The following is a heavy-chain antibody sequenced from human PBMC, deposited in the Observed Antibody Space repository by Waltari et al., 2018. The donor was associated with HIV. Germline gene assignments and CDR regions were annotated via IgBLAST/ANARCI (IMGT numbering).Heavy chain of an antibody. D-gene: IGHD2-15*01. CDR1: GFTFSRYA. J-gene: IGHJ6*02. CDR2: ISSESTNI. CDR3: ARDTLNFYFGLDV. Sequence: EEQLVESGGGLVQPGGSLRLSCAASGFTFSRYAVIWGRQAPGKGLEWIAYISSESTNIQYADSVKGRFTVSRDNAEESLYLEMNSLRDEDTAVYYCARDTLNFYFGLDVWGQGTTVTVSS. V-gene: IGHV3-48*02.